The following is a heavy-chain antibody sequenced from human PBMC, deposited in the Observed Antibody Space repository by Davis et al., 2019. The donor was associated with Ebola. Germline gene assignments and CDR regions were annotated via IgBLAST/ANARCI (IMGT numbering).Heavy chain of an antibody. D-gene: IGHD3-3*01. CDR1: GGSFSGYF. CDR2: INHRGST. V-gene: IGHV4-34*01. Sequence: GSLRLSCAVYGGSFSGYFWSWIRQPPGRGLEWIGEINHRGSTNYNPSLKSRVTISVDTSKNQFSLKLSSVTAADTAVYYCARDVGVLRFLEWTNRWFDPWGQGTLVTVSS. CDR3: ARDVGVLRFLEWTNRWFDP. J-gene: IGHJ5*02.